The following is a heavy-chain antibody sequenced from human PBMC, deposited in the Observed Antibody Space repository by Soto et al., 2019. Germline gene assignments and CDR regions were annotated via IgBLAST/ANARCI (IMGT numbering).Heavy chain of an antibody. D-gene: IGHD4-17*01. J-gene: IGHJ6*02. Sequence: GGSLRLSCAASGFTFSSYAMSWVRQAPGKGLEWVAAISGSGSSTYYADSVKGRFTISRDNSKNTLYLQMNSLRAEDTAVYYCAREGAVKSYYYYYYGMDVWGQGTTVTVSS. CDR2: ISGSGSST. CDR1: GFTFSSYA. V-gene: IGHV3-23*01. CDR3: AREGAVKSYYYYYYGMDV.